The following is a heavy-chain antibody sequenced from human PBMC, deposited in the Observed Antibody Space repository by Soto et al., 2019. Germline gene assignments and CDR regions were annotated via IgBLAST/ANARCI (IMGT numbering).Heavy chain of an antibody. J-gene: IGHJ4*02. Sequence: SETLSVTCTVAGGSISSYYWSWIRQPPGKGLEWIGYIYYSGSTNYNPSLKSRVTISVDTSKNQFSLKLSSVTAADTAVYYCARTLYSYGPRFDYWGQGTLVTVSS. CDR2: IYYSGST. CDR1: GGSISSYY. D-gene: IGHD5-18*01. CDR3: ARTLYSYGPRFDY. V-gene: IGHV4-59*01.